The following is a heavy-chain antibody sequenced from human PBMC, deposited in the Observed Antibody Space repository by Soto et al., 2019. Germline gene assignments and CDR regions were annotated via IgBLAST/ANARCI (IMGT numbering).Heavy chain of an antibody. Sequence: GGSLRLSCVASGFIFSDYAMHWARQAPGMGLEWVALISPAGTNQYYADSAKGRFTISRDNSKNTLYLQMNSLRPEDTGLYYCARENSRISPRLFQHWGHGTLVTVSS. V-gene: IGHV3-30-3*01. J-gene: IGHJ1*01. D-gene: IGHD6-6*01. CDR2: ISPAGTNQ. CDR3: ARENSRISPRLFQH. CDR1: GFIFSDYA.